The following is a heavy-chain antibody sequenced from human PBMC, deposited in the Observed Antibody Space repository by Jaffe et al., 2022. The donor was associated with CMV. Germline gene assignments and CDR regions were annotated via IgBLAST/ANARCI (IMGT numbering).Heavy chain of an antibody. CDR2: ISAYNGNT. J-gene: IGHJ6*02. D-gene: IGHD6-13*01. V-gene: IGHV1-18*01. CDR1: GYTFTSYG. Sequence: QVQLVQSGAEVKKPGASVKVSCKASGYTFTSYGISWVRQAPGQGLEWMGWISAYNGNTNYAQKLQGRVTMTTDTSTSTAYMELRSLRSDDTAVYYCARDHGYSSSWYSKPYYYYYYGMDVWGQGTTVTVSS. CDR3: ARDHGYSSSWYSKPYYYYYYGMDV.